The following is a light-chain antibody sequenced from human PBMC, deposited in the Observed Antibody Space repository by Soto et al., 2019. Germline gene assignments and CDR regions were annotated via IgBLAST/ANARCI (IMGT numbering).Light chain of an antibody. J-gene: IGKJ5*01. CDR3: QQSYSTPIT. V-gene: IGKV1-8*01. CDR1: QGISSY. Sequence: RITQSASSVSASTGDRVTITCRASQGISSYLAWYQQKPGKAPKLLIYAASTLQSGVPSRFSGSGSGTDFTLTISCLQSEDFATYYCQQSYSTPITFGQGTRLEIK. CDR2: AAS.